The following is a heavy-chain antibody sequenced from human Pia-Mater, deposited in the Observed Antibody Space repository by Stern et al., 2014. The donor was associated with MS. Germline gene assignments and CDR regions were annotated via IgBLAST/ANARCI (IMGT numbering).Heavy chain of an antibody. V-gene: IGHV3-30*18. CDR1: GFTYTDYW. D-gene: IGHD1-1*01. Sequence: VQLVESGGGLVQPGGSLRLSCAASGFTYTDYWMRRVRQAPGKGPEGVAVISNDGNHKFYAGSVKDRFTISRDNSKNTLYLQMNSLRVEDTAVYYCAKHLAERPFDYWGQGTLVTVSS. CDR2: ISNDGNHK. CDR3: AKHLAERPFDY. J-gene: IGHJ4*02.